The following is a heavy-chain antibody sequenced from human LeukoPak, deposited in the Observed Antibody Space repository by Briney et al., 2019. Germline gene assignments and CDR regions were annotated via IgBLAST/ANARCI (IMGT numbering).Heavy chain of an antibody. D-gene: IGHD3-10*01. CDR1: GFTFSDSW. Sequence: PGGSLRLSCTASGFTFSDSWMSWVRQAPGKGLEWVANIKQDGSEKYYVDSVKGRFTISRDNAKNSLYLQMNSLRAEDTAVYYCARGPGRGNAFDIWGQGTMVTVSS. J-gene: IGHJ3*02. V-gene: IGHV3-7*01. CDR2: IKQDGSEK. CDR3: ARGPGRGNAFDI.